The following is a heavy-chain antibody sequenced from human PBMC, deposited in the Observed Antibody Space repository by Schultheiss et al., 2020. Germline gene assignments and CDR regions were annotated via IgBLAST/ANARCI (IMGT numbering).Heavy chain of an antibody. D-gene: IGHD2-15*01. Sequence: GSLRLSCAASGFTFSSYGMHWVRQAPGKGLEWVANIKQDGSEKYYVDSVKGRFTISRDNAKNSLYLQMNSLRAEDTAVYYCAKDLGDIVVVVAATTAWGDYWGQGTLVTVSS. J-gene: IGHJ4*02. CDR2: IKQDGSEK. CDR1: GFTFSSYG. V-gene: IGHV3-7*03. CDR3: AKDLGDIVVVVAATTAWGDY.